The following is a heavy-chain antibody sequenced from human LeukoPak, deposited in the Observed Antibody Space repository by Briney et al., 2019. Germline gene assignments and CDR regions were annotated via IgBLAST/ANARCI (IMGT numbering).Heavy chain of an antibody. V-gene: IGHV3-23*01. CDR1: GLTFSTYA. D-gene: IGHD5-12*01. CDR3: AKEAFNWLRSHYYGVDV. J-gene: IGHJ6*02. Sequence: PGGSLRLSCAASGLTFSTYAMSWVRQAPGKGLEWVSAISFSGGSTHYAESVKGRFTISRDNSKNTLYLQMNSLRAEDTAVYYCAKEAFNWLRSHYYGVDVWGQGTTVTVSS. CDR2: ISFSGGST.